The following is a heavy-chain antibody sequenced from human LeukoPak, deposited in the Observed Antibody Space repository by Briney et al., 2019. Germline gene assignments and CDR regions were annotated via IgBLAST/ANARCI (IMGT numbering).Heavy chain of an antibody. D-gene: IGHD2-2*01. Sequence: PGGSVRLSCAASVFTFSSYGKHWVRQAPGKGREWGAFIRYDGSNKYYADSVRGRFTIYKDNSKNTLYLQMNSLRAEDTAVYYCAKTFGYVVVPAATRLRPFDYWGQGTLVTVSS. J-gene: IGHJ4*02. CDR1: VFTFSSYG. V-gene: IGHV3-30*02. CDR2: IRYDGSNK. CDR3: AKTFGYVVVPAATRLRPFDY.